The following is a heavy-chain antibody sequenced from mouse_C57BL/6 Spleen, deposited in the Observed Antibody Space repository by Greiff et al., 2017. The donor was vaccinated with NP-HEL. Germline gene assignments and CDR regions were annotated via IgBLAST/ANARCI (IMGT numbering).Heavy chain of an antibody. Sequence: EVMLVESGGGLVKPGGSLKLSCAASGFTFSSYTMSWVRQTPEKRLEWVATISGGGGNTYYPDSVKGRFTISRDNAKNTLYLQMSSLRSEDTALYYCARHYGSSLDVWGTGTTVTVSS. CDR2: ISGGGGNT. CDR1: GFTFSSYT. CDR3: ARHYGSSLDV. J-gene: IGHJ1*03. V-gene: IGHV5-9*01. D-gene: IGHD1-1*01.